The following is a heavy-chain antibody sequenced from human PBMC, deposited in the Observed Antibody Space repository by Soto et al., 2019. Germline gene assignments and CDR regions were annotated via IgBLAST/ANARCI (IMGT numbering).Heavy chain of an antibody. V-gene: IGHV4-59*13. CDR2: IYCSGST. D-gene: IGHD1-26*01. CDR3: FQAKDGIRASVPVSAFLLNRSSDL. Sequence: GKGLEWIGYIYCSGSTNYNPSLKSRVTISVDTSKNQCSLKLSSVTAADTAVYFFFQAKDGIRASVPVSAFLLNRSSDL. J-gene: IGHJ2*01.